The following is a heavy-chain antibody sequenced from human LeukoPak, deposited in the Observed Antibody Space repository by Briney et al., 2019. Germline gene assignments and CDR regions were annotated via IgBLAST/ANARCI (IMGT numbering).Heavy chain of an antibody. V-gene: IGHV4-34*01. Sequence: SETLSLTCAVYGGSFSGYYWSWIRQPPGKGLEWIGEINHSGSTNYNPSLKSRVTISVDTSKNQFSLKLSSVTAADTAVYYCARGLRPSSSWFFDYWGQGTLVTVSS. CDR2: INHSGST. CDR1: GGSFSGYY. J-gene: IGHJ4*02. D-gene: IGHD6-13*01. CDR3: ARGLRPSSSWFFDY.